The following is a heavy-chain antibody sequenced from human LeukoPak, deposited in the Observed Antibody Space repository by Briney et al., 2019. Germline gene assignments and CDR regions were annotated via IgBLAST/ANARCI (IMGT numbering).Heavy chain of an antibody. J-gene: IGHJ4*02. V-gene: IGHV3-21*01. CDR1: GFTFSSYS. CDR2: ISSSSNYI. D-gene: IGHD4-17*01. CDR3: AREGPHYGDYAFDC. Sequence: GGSLRLSCAAPGFTFSSYSMNWVRHAPGKGLELVSSISSSSNYIYYADSVKGRFTISRDNAKNSLYLQMNSLRAEDTAVYYCAREGPHYGDYAFDCWGQGTLVTVSS.